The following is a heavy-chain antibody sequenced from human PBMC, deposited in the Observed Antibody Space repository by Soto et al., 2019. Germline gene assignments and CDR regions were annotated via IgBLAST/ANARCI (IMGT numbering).Heavy chain of an antibody. Sequence: SETLSLTCTVSGGSISSSSYYWGWIRQPPGKGLEWIGSIYYSGSTYYNPSLKSRVTISVDTSKNQFSLKLSSVTAADTAVYYCARRTSGYGGKFDDWGQGTLVTVSS. J-gene: IGHJ4*02. CDR3: ARRTSGYGGKFDD. CDR1: GGSISSSSYY. CDR2: IYYSGST. V-gene: IGHV4-39*01. D-gene: IGHD6-25*01.